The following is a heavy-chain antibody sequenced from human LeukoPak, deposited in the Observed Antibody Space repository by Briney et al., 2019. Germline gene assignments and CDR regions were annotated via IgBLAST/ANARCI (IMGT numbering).Heavy chain of an antibody. D-gene: IGHD6-19*01. J-gene: IGHJ4*02. CDR2: MERDGSEK. CDR3: ANAPQWLGFDY. Sequence: GGSLRLSCAASGFTLSNFWMSWVRQAPGKGLEWVANMERDGSEKNYVDAVKGRFTISRDNAKNTLFLQMNSLRGDDTAVYYCANAPQWLGFDYWGQGTLVTVSS. V-gene: IGHV3-7*01. CDR1: GFTLSNFW.